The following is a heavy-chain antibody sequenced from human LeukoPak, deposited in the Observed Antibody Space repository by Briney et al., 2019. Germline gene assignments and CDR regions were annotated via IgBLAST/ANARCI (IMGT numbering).Heavy chain of an antibody. CDR3: ASNLIAVAGTSLS. J-gene: IGHJ5*02. CDR1: GYTFTGYY. Sequence: ASVKVSCKASGYTFTGYYMHWVRQAPGQGLEWMGWINPNSGGTNYAQKFQGWVTITRDTSASTAYMELSSLRSEDTAVYYCASNLIAVAGTSLSWGQGTLVTVSS. D-gene: IGHD6-19*01. V-gene: IGHV1-2*04. CDR2: INPNSGGT.